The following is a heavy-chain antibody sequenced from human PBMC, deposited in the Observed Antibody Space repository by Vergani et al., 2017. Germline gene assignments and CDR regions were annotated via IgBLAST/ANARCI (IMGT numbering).Heavy chain of an antibody. D-gene: IGHD3-10*01. CDR3: ARDFYGSRTFPYWYLDL. CDR1: GDIFNNYT. J-gene: IGHJ2*01. Sequence: QVHLVQSGTEVKKPGSSVKVSCKVSGDIFNNYTVTWVRQAPGKGLEWMGRIIPIFGTANYAQKFQGRVTITADESTSTAYMELSSLRSEDTAVYYCARDFYGSRTFPYWYLDLWGRGTLVTVSS. CDR2: IIPIFGTA. V-gene: IGHV1-69*08.